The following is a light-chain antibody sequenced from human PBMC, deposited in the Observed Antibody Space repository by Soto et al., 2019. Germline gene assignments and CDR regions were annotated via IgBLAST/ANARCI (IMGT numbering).Light chain of an antibody. CDR2: GVS. Sequence: QSALTQPPSASGSPGQSVTISCTGTSSDIGTFSSISWYQQYPGKAPKLMIFGVSQRPSGVPDRFSGSKSANTASLAISGLRSEDEADYYCAAWDDSLSGVVFGGGTKLTVL. CDR1: SSDIGTFSS. J-gene: IGLJ2*01. V-gene: IGLV2-8*01. CDR3: AAWDDSLSGVV.